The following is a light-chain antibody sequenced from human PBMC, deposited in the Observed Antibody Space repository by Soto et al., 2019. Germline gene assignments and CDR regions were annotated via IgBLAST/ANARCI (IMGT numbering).Light chain of an antibody. CDR2: EVD. CDR3: SSYTDDNTVV. J-gene: IGLJ2*01. CDR1: TSDVGGYNY. Sequence: QSVLTQPASVSGSPGQSITISCTGTTSDVGGYNYVSWYQQHPGKAPKLMVYEVDNRPSGVSYRFSGSKSGNTASLTISGLQAEDEADYYCSSYTDDNTVVFGGGTKLTVL. V-gene: IGLV2-14*01.